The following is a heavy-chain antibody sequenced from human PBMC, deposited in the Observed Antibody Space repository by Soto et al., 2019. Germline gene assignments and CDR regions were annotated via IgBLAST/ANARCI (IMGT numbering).Heavy chain of an antibody. CDR2: ISESAGKT. CDR1: GFSFSSFA. Sequence: GGSLRLSCEASGFSFSSFAMNWVRQAPGRGLEWVSAISESAGKTYYADSVRGRFTISRDNSKNPPFRQINSLRAEDTAVYYCAKGLFIYGNGAIYYPMDVWGQGTTVTVSS. D-gene: IGHD2-21*01. CDR3: AKGLFIYGNGAIYYPMDV. J-gene: IGHJ6*02. V-gene: IGHV3-23*01.